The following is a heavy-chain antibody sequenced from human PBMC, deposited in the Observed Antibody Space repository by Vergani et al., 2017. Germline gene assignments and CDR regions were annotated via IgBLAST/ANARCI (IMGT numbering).Heavy chain of an antibody. V-gene: IGHV4-34*01. CDR2: INHSGST. D-gene: IGHD6-25*01. CDR3: ARQRIAARTYYYYGIDV. J-gene: IGHJ6*02. CDR1: GGSFSGYY. Sequence: QVQLQQWGAGLLKPSETLSITCAVYGGSFSGYYWSWIRQPPGKGLEWIGEINHSGSTNYNPSLKSRVTISVDTSKNQFSLKLSSVTDADTAVYYCARQRIAARTYYYYGIDVWGQGTTVTVSS.